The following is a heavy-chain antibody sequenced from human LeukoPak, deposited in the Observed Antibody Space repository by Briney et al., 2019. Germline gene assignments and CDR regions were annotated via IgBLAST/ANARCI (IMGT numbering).Heavy chain of an antibody. J-gene: IGHJ6*03. D-gene: IGHD2-2*02. CDR1: GYTFTSYY. CDR2: INPSGGGT. V-gene: IGHV1-46*01. Sequence: ASVKVSCKASGYTFTSYYMHWVRQAPGQGLEWMGIINPSGGGTSYAQKFQGRVTMTRDMSTSTVYMELSSLRSEDTAVYYCAREYCSSTSCYTGTHMDVWGKGTTVTVSS. CDR3: AREYCSSTSCYTGTHMDV.